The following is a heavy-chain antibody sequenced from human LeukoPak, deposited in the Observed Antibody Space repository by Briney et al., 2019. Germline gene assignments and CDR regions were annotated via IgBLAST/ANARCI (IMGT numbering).Heavy chain of an antibody. CDR2: IYYSGST. CDR1: GGSISSYY. D-gene: IGHD2/OR15-2a*01. Sequence: SETLSLTCTVSGGSISSYYWSWIRQPPGKGLEWIGYIYYSGSTNYNPSLKSRVSISVDTSKNQFSLKLSAMTAADTAVYYCAREKLYVTDAFDIWGQGTMVIVSS. J-gene: IGHJ3*02. CDR3: AREKLYVTDAFDI. V-gene: IGHV4-59*12.